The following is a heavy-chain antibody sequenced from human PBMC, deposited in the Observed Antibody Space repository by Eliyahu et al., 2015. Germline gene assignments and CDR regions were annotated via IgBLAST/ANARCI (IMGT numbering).Heavy chain of an antibody. D-gene: IGHD1-26*01. CDR2: LYSSDTA. CDR3: AGRDTVGPTNFNN. Sequence: LLLQESGPGLVKPSETLSLTXSVXGAYISXXYFWXWVRQSPGXGLQWIGSLYSSDTAYYSPSLQSRVTISKDTSKNDFSLTLTSVTAADTAVYFCAGRDTVGPTNFNNWGRGILVTVSS. J-gene: IGHJ4*02. CDR1: GAYISXXYF. V-gene: IGHV4-39*02.